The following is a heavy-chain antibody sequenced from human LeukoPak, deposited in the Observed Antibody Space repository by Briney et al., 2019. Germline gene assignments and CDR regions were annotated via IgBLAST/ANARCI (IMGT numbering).Heavy chain of an antibody. Sequence: GGSLRLSCAASGFTFSSYAMSWVRQAPGKGLEWVSAISGSGGSTYYADSVKGRFTISRDNSKNTLYLQMNSLRAEDTAVYYCARDKGNYYDSSGYYSLWFDPWGQGTLVTVSS. V-gene: IGHV3-23*01. CDR1: GFTFSSYA. CDR2: ISGSGGST. CDR3: ARDKGNYYDSSGYYSLWFDP. D-gene: IGHD3-22*01. J-gene: IGHJ5*02.